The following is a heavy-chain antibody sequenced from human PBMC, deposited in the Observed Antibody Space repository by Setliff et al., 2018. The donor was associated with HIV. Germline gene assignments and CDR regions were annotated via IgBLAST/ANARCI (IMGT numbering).Heavy chain of an antibody. D-gene: IGHD3-22*01. J-gene: IGHJ6*03. CDR2: IYTSGST. CDR1: GGSISSYY. Sequence: PSETLSLTCTVSGGSISSYYWSWIRQPPGKGLEWIGYIYTSGSTNYNPSLKSRVTISVDTSKNQFSLKLSSVTAADTAVYYCARALDYDIYYMDVRGKGTTVTVSS. V-gene: IGHV4-4*08. CDR3: ARALDYDIYYMDV.